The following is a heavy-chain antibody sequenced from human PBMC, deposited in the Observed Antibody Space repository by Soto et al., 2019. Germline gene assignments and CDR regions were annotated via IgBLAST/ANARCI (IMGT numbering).Heavy chain of an antibody. J-gene: IGHJ6*02. V-gene: IGHV1-46*01. CDR1: GYTLTDYF. Sequence: QVQLVQSGAEVKKPGASVKVSCTASGYTLTDYFMHWVRQAPGQELEWMGTINPRGGSTRIAQNFQGRVTMISDASTSTVYMELSGLRSDDTAVFYCARGSGSFVYGMDVWGQGTTVTVSS. D-gene: IGHD3-10*01. CDR2: INPRGGST. CDR3: ARGSGSFVYGMDV.